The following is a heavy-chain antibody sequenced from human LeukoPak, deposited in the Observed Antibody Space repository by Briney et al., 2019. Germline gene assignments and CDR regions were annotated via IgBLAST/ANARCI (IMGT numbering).Heavy chain of an antibody. V-gene: IGHV4-34*01. Sequence: PSETLSLTCAVYGGSFSGYYWSGIRQPPGKGLEWIGEINHSGSTNYNPSLKSRVTISVDTSKNQFSLKLSSVTAADTAVYYCARGWESTDGFDYWGQGTLVTVSS. CDR1: GGSFSGYY. CDR2: INHSGST. D-gene: IGHD1-26*01. J-gene: IGHJ4*02. CDR3: ARGWESTDGFDY.